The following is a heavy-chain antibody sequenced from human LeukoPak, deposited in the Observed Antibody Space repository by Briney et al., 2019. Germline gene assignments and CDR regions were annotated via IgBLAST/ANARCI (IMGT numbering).Heavy chain of an antibody. J-gene: IGHJ4*02. CDR3: ARLAQQFDY. Sequence: SETLSLTCTVSGGSISGTTYYLVWIRQPPGKGLEWIGSIHYSGSAYFNPSLKSRVTISVDTTKNQFSLKMSSVTTADTAVYYCARLAQQFDYWGQGTLVTVSS. CDR1: GGSISGTTYY. CDR2: IHYSGSA. V-gene: IGHV4-39*01.